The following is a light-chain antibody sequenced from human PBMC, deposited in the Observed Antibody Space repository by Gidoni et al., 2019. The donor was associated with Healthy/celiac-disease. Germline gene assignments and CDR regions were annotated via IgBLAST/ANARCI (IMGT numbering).Light chain of an antibody. V-gene: IGKV1-33*01. Sequence: DIQMTQSPSSLSASVGDRVTITCQASQDISNYLNWYQQKPGKAPKPLIYDTANGETGVPSRISGSRSGTDFTFTISSQQPEDIATYYCQQYDNHTFGQGTRLEIK. J-gene: IGKJ5*01. CDR3: QQYDNHT. CDR1: QDISNY. CDR2: DTA.